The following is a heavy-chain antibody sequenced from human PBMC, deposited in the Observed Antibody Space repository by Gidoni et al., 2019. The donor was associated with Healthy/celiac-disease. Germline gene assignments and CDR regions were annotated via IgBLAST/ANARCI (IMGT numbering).Heavy chain of an antibody. V-gene: IGHV3-30-3*01. CDR2: IPYDGSNK. J-gene: IGHJ5*02. CDR3: ARESRDSHWFDP. Sequence: QVQLVASVGGVVQPGRSLRLSCAASGFTFISYAMHWVRQEPGKGLEWVAVIPYDGSNKYYADSGKGRFTISRDNAKNTLYLQMNSLRAEDTAVYYCARESRDSHWFDPWGQGTLVTVSA. CDR1: GFTFISYA.